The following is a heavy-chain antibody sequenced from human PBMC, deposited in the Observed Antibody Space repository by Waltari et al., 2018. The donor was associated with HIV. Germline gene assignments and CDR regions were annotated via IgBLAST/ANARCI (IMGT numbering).Heavy chain of an antibody. CDR3: ASQDTATFTSNFHY. Sequence: QVRLYQWGAGLLRPSDTLSLTCAVYGASFDGYFWSWVRQSTGQGLEWIWEISHNENSNLNPSLKSRITMSIDTSKRHFSLKMISVTAADTAVYYCASQDTATFTSNFHYWGQGTQVTVSS. CDR1: GASFDGYF. D-gene: IGHD5-18*01. V-gene: IGHV4-34*01. J-gene: IGHJ4*02. CDR2: ISHNENS.